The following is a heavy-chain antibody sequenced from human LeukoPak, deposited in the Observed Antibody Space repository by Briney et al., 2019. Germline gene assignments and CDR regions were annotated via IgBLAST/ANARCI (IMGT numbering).Heavy chain of an antibody. CDR3: ARDYSYGYHSDY. Sequence: PGGSLRLSCAASGFTFSSSAMSWVRQGPGKGLEWVSSISNNAGNTYYADSVKGRFTISRDNSYNTLYLQMNSLRAEDTAIYYCARDYSYGYHSDYWGQGTLVTVSS. D-gene: IGHD5-18*01. CDR1: GFTFSSSA. V-gene: IGHV3-23*01. J-gene: IGHJ4*02. CDR2: ISNNAGNT.